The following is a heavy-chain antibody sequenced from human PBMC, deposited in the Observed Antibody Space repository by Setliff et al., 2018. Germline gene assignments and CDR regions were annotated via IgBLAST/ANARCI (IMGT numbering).Heavy chain of an antibody. Sequence: SETLSLTCSVSGGSISSGSYYWGWIRQSPGKGLEWIGSMYYSGSTYYNPSLKGRVTLSVDTTKSQFSLKLTSMTAADTAVYYCAREDWNGNAFDIWGPGTMVTVS. CDR1: GGSISSGSYY. J-gene: IGHJ3*02. D-gene: IGHD1-1*01. V-gene: IGHV4-39*07. CDR3: AREDWNGNAFDI. CDR2: MYYSGST.